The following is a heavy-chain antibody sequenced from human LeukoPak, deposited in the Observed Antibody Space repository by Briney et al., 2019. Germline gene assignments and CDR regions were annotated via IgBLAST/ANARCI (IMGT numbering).Heavy chain of an antibody. CDR1: GFTFSSYS. Sequence: PGGSLRLSCAASGFTFSSYSMNWVRQAPGKGLEWVSSISSSSSYIYYADSVKGRFTISRDNAKNSLYLRMNSLRAEDTAVYYCARVVVAADRINWFDPWGQGTLVTVSS. CDR2: ISSSSSYI. D-gene: IGHD2-15*01. J-gene: IGHJ5*02. V-gene: IGHV3-21*01. CDR3: ARVVVAADRINWFDP.